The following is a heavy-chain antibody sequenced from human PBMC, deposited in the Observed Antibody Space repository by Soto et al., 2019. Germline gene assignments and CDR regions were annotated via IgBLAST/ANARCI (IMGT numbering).Heavy chain of an antibody. D-gene: IGHD1-26*01. V-gene: IGHV1-69*06. CDR3: ARYSGTTGSFYYYYGMDV. J-gene: IGHJ6*02. Sequence: SVKVSCKASGGTFSSYAISWVRQAPGQGLEWMGGIIPIFGTANYAQRFQGRVTITADKSTSTAYMELSSLRSEDTAVYYCARYSGTTGSFYYYYGMDVWGQGTTVTVSS. CDR2: IIPIFGTA. CDR1: GGTFSSYA.